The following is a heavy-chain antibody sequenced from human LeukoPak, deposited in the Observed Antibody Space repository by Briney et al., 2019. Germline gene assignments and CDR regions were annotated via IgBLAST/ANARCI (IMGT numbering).Heavy chain of an antibody. D-gene: IGHD6-19*01. CDR2: ISSSSSYI. V-gene: IGHV3-21*01. J-gene: IGHJ4*02. CDR3: ARVGTSSSGWQFDY. Sequence: GRSLRLSRAASGLIFSSYRMNWVRHATGKGLEWVSSISSSSSYIYYADSVKGRFTISRDNAKNSLYLQMNSLRAEDTAVYYCARVGTSSSGWQFDYWGQGTLVTVSS. CDR1: GLIFSSYR.